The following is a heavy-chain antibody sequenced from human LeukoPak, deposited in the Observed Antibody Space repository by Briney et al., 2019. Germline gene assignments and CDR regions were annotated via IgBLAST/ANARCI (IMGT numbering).Heavy chain of an antibody. CDR3: ARIGYSSSSLDY. D-gene: IGHD6-6*01. J-gene: IGHJ4*02. V-gene: IGHV3-7*01. CDR2: IKQDGSVK. Sequence: GGSLRLSCAASGFTFSNYWMSWVRQAPGRGLEWVANIKQDGSVKYYVDSVKGRFTISRDNAKNFLQMNSLRVEDTAVYYCARIGYSSSSLDYWGQGTLVTVSS. CDR1: GFTFSNYW.